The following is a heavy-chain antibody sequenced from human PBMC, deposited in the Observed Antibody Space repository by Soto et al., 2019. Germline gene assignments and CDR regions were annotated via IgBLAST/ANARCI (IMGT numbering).Heavy chain of an antibody. Sequence: PGGSLRLSCAASGFTFSSYAMSWVRQAPGKGLEWVSAISGSGGSTYYADSVKGRFTISRDNSKNTLYLQMNSPRAEDTAVYYCAREITIFGVVISGMDVWGQGTTVTVSS. CDR1: GFTFSSYA. D-gene: IGHD3-3*01. CDR2: ISGSGGST. CDR3: AREITIFGVVISGMDV. J-gene: IGHJ6*02. V-gene: IGHV3-23*01.